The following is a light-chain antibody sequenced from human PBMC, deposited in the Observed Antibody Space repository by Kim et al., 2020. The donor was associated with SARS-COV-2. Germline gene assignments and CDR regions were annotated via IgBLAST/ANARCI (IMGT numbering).Light chain of an antibody. V-gene: IGKV3D-20*01. CDR1: QSISSKS. Sequence: SPGQRATLSCEASQSISSKSLGWYQQKPGLPPRLLIYETSHRAAGIPDRFSGDGSGTDFTLTISRLEPEDIAVSYCQQYVTSPWTFGQGTKVDIK. CDR2: ETS. J-gene: IGKJ1*01. CDR3: QQYVTSPWT.